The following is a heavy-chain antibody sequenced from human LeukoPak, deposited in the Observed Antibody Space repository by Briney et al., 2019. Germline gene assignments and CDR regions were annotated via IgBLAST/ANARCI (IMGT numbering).Heavy chain of an antibody. D-gene: IGHD4-23*01. CDR2: INSDGSST. CDR3: SSGNSHAFDI. V-gene: IGHV3-74*01. CDR1: GFTFSSYW. J-gene: IGHJ3*02. Sequence: PGGSLRLSCAASGFTFSSYWMPWVRQAPGKGLVWVSRINSDGSSTSYADSVKGRFTISRDNAKITLYLQMNSLRAEDTAVYYCSSGNSHAFDIWGQGTMVTVSS.